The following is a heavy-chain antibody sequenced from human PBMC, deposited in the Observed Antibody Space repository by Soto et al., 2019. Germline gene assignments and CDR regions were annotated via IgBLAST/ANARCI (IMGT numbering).Heavy chain of an antibody. V-gene: IGHV1-69*01. Sequence: QVQLVQSGAEVKKPGASVKVSCKASGYTFTSYDISWVRQAPGQGLEWMGGIIPIFGTANYAQKFQGRVTITADESTRTAYMELSSLRSEDTAVYYCASRVPAVAGDWYFDLWGRGTLVTVSS. D-gene: IGHD6-19*01. CDR3: ASRVPAVAGDWYFDL. CDR1: GYTFTSYD. J-gene: IGHJ2*01. CDR2: IIPIFGTA.